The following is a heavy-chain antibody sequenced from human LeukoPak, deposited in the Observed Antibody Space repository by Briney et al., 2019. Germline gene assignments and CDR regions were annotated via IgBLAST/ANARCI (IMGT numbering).Heavy chain of an antibody. CDR3: ARDVQYSSSDEYFQH. CDR2: INPNSGGT. Sequence: ASVKVSCKSSGYTFTGYYMHWVRQAPGQGLEWVGWINPNSGGTNYAQKFQGRVTMTRDTSISTAYMELSRLRSDDTAVYYCARDVQYSSSDEYFQHWGQGTLVTVSS. J-gene: IGHJ1*01. CDR1: GYTFTGYY. V-gene: IGHV1-2*02. D-gene: IGHD6-6*01.